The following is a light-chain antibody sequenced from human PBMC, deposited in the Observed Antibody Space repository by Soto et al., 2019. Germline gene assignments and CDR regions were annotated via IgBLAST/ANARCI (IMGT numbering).Light chain of an antibody. Sequence: DIQMTQYPSRVRRDDEECGSMTSRASRSISDWLAWYQQKPGKAPELLIFDASNLKSGVSSRFSGSGSGTEFTLTISMRLPDDAASYYFLQYSSHSWKFGQGTKVDI. J-gene: IGKJ1*01. CDR3: LQYSSHSWK. CDR2: DAS. CDR1: RSISDW. V-gene: IGKV1-5*01.